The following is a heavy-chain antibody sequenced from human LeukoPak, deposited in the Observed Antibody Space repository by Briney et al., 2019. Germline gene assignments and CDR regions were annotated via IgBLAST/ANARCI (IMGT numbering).Heavy chain of an antibody. D-gene: IGHD3-9*01. J-gene: IGHJ4*02. Sequence: ASVKVSCKASGYTFTSYGISWVRQAPGQGLEWMGWISAYNGNTNYAQKLQGRVTMTEDTSTDTAYMELSSLRSEDTAVYYCATYRKTSYSDVLTGLDYWGQGTLVTVSS. CDR1: GYTFTSYG. CDR2: ISAYNGNT. V-gene: IGHV1-18*01. CDR3: ATYRKTSYSDVLTGLDY.